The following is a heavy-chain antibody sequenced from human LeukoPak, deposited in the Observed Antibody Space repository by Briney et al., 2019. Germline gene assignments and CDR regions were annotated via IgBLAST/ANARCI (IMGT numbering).Heavy chain of an antibody. CDR3: ARGRPNYYGSGSYNWFDP. Sequence: KPSETLSLTCAVYGGSFSGYYWSWIRQPPGKGLEWIGEINHSGSTNYNPSLKSRVTISVDTSKNQFSLKLSSVTAADTAVYYCARGRPNYYGSGSYNWFDPWGQGTLVTVSS. D-gene: IGHD3-10*01. V-gene: IGHV4-34*01. CDR1: GGSFSGYY. CDR2: INHSGST. J-gene: IGHJ5*02.